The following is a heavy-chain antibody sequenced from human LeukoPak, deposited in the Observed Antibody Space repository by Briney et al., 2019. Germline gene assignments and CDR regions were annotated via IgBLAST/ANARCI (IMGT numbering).Heavy chain of an antibody. CDR1: GYTFTGYY. D-gene: IGHD4-11*01. V-gene: IGHV1-2*02. Sequence: VASVKVSCKASGYTFTGYYIHWVRQAPGQGLEWMGWINPNSGGANYAQGFQDRVTMTRDTSISTAYMELTRLTSDDTAVYYSARTYTVETGLFADYWGQGTLVTVSS. J-gene: IGHJ4*02. CDR3: ARTYTVETGLFADY. CDR2: INPNSGGA.